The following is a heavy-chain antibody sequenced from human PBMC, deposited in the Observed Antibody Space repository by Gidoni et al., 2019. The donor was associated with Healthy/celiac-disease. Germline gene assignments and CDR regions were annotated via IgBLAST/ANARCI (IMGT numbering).Heavy chain of an antibody. CDR2: INPSGGST. V-gene: IGHV1-46*01. J-gene: IGHJ5*02. CDR3: ARDRRASSSSLPNWFDP. D-gene: IGHD6-6*01. Sequence: QVQLVQSGAAVKKPGASVKVSCKASGYTFPSYYMHWVRQAPGQGLEWMGIINPSGGSTSYAQKFQGRVTMTRDTSTSTVYMELSSLRSEDTAVYYCARDRRASSSSLPNWFDPWGQGTLVTVSS. CDR1: GYTFPSYY.